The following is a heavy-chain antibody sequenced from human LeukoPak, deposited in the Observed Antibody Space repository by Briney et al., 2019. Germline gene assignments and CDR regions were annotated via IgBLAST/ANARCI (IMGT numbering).Heavy chain of an antibody. CDR3: ARETTIGTKTFDDDFDI. CDR2: ISSSSSYT. J-gene: IGHJ3*02. V-gene: IGHV3-21*01. D-gene: IGHD1-14*01. Sequence: PGGSLRLSCAASGFTFSSYSMNWARQAPGKGLEWVSSISSSSSYTYYADSVKGRFTISRDNAKNSLYLQMNSLRAEDTAVYYCARETTIGTKTFDDDFDIWGQGTMVTVSS. CDR1: GFTFSSYS.